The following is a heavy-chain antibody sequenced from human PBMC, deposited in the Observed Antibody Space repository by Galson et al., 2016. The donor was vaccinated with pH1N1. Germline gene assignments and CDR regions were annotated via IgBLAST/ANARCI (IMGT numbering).Heavy chain of an antibody. CDR2: IYASGST. V-gene: IGHV4-61*02. D-gene: IGHD3-10*01. J-gene: IGHJ4*02. CDR1: GGSISSGSYF. CDR3: ARGNGYYYGSGDFKLSVFPTGIDY. Sequence: LSLTCTVSGGSISSGSYFWSWIRQPVGKRLEWIGRIYASGSTDYNPSLKSRVTMSVDTSKNQFSLKLNSVTAADTAVYYWARGNGYYYGSGDFKLSVFPTGIDYWGQGTLVAVSS.